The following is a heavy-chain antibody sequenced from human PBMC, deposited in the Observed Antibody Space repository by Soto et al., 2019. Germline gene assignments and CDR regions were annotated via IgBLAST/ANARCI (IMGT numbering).Heavy chain of an antibody. V-gene: IGHV5-10-1*01. D-gene: IGHD5-18*01. CDR1: GYAFTNYW. J-gene: IGHJ4*02. Sequence: GESLKISCNASGYAFTNYWISWVRQKPGQGLEWMGRIDPSDSRTKYSPSFDGHVTISIDKSISAAFLQWSSLRASDTAVYYCARRRGYSSDFDYWGQGTLVTVSS. CDR3: ARRRGYSSDFDY. CDR2: IDPSDSRT.